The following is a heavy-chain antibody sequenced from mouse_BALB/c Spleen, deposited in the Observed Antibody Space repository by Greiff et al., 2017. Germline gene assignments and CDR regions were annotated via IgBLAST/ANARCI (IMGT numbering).Heavy chain of an antibody. CDR2: IYPGGGYT. V-gene: IGHV1-63*02. CDR1: GYTFTNYW. Sequence: VKLMESGAELVRPGTSVKISCKASGYTFTNYWLGWVKQRPGHGLEWIGDIYPGGGYTNYNEKFKGKATLTADTSSSTAYMQLSSLTSEDSAVYFCARWPYYYGNYRGAMDYWGQGTSVTVSS. D-gene: IGHD2-1*01. J-gene: IGHJ4*01. CDR3: ARWPYYYGNYRGAMDY.